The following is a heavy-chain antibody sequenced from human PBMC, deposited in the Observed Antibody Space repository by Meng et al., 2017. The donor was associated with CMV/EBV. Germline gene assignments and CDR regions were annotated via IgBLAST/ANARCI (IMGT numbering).Heavy chain of an antibody. CDR1: GGSIGRYY. V-gene: IGHV4-59*01. Sequence: SETLSLTCTVSGGSIGRYYWTWIRQPPGKGLEWIGYYYYSGRTNYNPSLKSRVTISVDTSKNQFSLKLSSVTAADTAVYYCAREGLDSSGSYAFDIWGQGTMVTVSS. CDR3: AREGLDSSGSYAFDI. D-gene: IGHD3-22*01. J-gene: IGHJ3*02. CDR2: YYYSGRT.